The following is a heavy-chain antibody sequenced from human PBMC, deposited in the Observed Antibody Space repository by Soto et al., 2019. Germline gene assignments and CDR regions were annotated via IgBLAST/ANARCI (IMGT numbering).Heavy chain of an antibody. Sequence: SETLSLTCTVSGGSISSSSYYWGWIRQPPGKGLEWIGSIYYSGSTYYNPSLKSRVTISVDTSKNQFSLKLSSVTAADTAVYYCARRETSCSGGSCYSYNWFDPWGQGTLVTVSS. CDR3: ARRETSCSGGSCYSYNWFDP. CDR2: IYYSGST. CDR1: GGSISSSSYY. J-gene: IGHJ5*02. D-gene: IGHD2-15*01. V-gene: IGHV4-39*01.